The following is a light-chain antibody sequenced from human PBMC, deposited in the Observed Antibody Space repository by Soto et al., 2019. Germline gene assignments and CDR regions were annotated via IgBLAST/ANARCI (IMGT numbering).Light chain of an antibody. CDR1: SSNIGSNY. Sequence: QSVLTQPPSASGTPGQRVTISCSGSSSNIGSNYVSWYQQHPGKAPKLIIYDVNKRPSGVPDRFSGSKSGNTASLTISGLQAEDEGDYFCCSYEGTYSFRVFGGGTKLTVL. CDR3: CSYEGTYSFRV. CDR2: DVN. J-gene: IGLJ2*01. V-gene: IGLV2-11*01.